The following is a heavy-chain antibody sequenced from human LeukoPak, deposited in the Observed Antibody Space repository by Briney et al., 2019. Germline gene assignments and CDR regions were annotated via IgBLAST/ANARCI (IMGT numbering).Heavy chain of an antibody. CDR3: AKQTGASYDYPLDY. D-gene: IGHD5-18*01. V-gene: IGHV3-23*01. CDR1: GFTFSTYA. Sequence: GGSLRLSCAASGFTFSTYAMSWVRQAPGKGLDWVSTISASGAYTFYADSVKGRFAISRDNSKNTLYLQMNSLRDEDTAVYYCAKQTGASYDYPLDYWGQGTLVTVSS. J-gene: IGHJ4*02. CDR2: ISASGAYT.